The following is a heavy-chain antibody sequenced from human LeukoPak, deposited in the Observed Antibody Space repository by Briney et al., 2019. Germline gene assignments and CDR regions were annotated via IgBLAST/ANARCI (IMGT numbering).Heavy chain of an antibody. V-gene: IGHV4-39*01. D-gene: IGHD3-3*01. Sequence: SETLSLTCTVSGGSISSSHYYWGWIRQPPGKGLEWLATIYYSGSTDYNTSLKSRITVSADTSKKQFSLKLRSVTAADTAVYYCARQGFYDFHFDTWGQGTLVTVSS. CDR1: GGSISSSHYY. CDR2: IYYSGST. J-gene: IGHJ4*02. CDR3: ARQGFYDFHFDT.